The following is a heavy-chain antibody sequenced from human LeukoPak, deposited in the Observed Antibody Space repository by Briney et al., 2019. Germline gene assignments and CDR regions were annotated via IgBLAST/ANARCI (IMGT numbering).Heavy chain of an antibody. CDR2: IGSSGSTT. CDR3: AKLGGGVTVTGLRYFDY. J-gene: IGHJ4*02. Sequence: PGGSLRLSCAASGFTFSSYWMTWVRQAPGKGLEWVSGIGSSGSTTYYADSVKGRFTISRDNSKNTLYLQMNSLRAEDTAVYYCAKLGGGVTVTGLRYFDYWGQGTLVTVSS. V-gene: IGHV3-23*01. D-gene: IGHD6-19*01. CDR1: GFTFSSYW.